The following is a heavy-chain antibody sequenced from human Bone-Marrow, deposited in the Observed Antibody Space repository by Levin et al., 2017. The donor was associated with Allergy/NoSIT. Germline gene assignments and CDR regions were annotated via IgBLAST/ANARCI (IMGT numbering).Heavy chain of an antibody. V-gene: IGHV4-61*02. Sequence: SETLSLTCTVSGGSISSGGYYWSWIRQPAGKGLEWIGRIYSSETTNNNPSLKSRVTISVDTSKNQFSLKLSSVTAADTAVYYCARDVEVLAGGDDYFDYWGQGTLVTVSA. J-gene: IGHJ4*02. CDR2: IYSSETT. D-gene: IGHD2-2*01. CDR3: ARDVEVLAGGDDYFDY. CDR1: GGSISSGGYY.